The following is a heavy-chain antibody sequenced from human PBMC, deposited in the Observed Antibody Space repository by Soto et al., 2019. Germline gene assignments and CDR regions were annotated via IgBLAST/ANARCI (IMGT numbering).Heavy chain of an antibody. CDR2: IYYSGST. J-gene: IGHJ4*02. Sequence: PSETLSLTCTVSGGSISNSYWSWIRQPPGKGLEWIAYIYYSGSTNYNPSLKSRVTMSLDTSKNHFSLKLSSVTAADTAVYYCARHPTVTEYYFDYWGQGTLVTVSS. CDR3: ARHPTVTEYYFDY. V-gene: IGHV4-59*08. D-gene: IGHD4-17*01. CDR1: GGSISNSY.